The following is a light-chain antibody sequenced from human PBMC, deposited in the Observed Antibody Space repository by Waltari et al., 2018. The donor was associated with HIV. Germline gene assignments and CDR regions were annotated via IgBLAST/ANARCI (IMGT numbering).Light chain of an antibody. V-gene: IGLV2-8*01. CDR3: SSYAGSNNWV. CDR2: EVN. J-gene: IGLJ3*02. CDR1: NSDIGASNY. Sequence: QSALTQPPSASGSPGQSVPISCTGTNSDIGASNYVSWYQQHPGKAPKFMIYEVNRRPSGVPDRFSGSKSGNTASLTVSGLQAEDEADYYCSSYAGSNNWVFGGGTKLTVL.